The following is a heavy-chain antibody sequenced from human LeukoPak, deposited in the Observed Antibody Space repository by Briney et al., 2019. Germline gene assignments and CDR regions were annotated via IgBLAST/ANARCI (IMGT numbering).Heavy chain of an antibody. CDR2: IKQDGSEK. D-gene: IGHD2-2*02. V-gene: IGHV3-7*01. J-gene: IGHJ4*02. Sequence: GGSLRLSCAASGFTFSNYWMSWVRQAPGKGLQWVANIKQDGSEKYYVDSVKGRFTISRDNAKNSLYLQMNSLRAEDTAVYYCAREPGYCSSTSCYTTEIDYWGQGTLVTVSS. CDR1: GFTFSNYW. CDR3: AREPGYCSSTSCYTTEIDY.